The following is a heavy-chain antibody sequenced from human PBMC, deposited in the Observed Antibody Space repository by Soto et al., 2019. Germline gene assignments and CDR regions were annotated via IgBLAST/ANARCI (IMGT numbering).Heavy chain of an antibody. CDR2: VYSGGTT. J-gene: IGHJ4*02. V-gene: IGHV3-66*01. CDR1: GFTVSTYY. D-gene: IGHD3-10*01. CDR3: GRGRSASSDFDY. Sequence: EVHLVESGGGLVQPGGSLRLSCAASGFTVSTYYMNWVRQAPGEGLEWVSVVYSGGTTYYADSVRGRFTISRDNSKNTLFLQMNSLRAEDTAVYYCGRGRSASSDFDYWGQGTLVTVSS.